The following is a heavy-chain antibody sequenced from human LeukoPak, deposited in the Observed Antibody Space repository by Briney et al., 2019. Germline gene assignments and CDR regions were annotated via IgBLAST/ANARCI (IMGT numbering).Heavy chain of an antibody. CDR3: ARHLHSGYYSPRFDP. CDR2: IYYSGST. CDR1: GGSISSYY. Sequence: SETLSLTCTVSGGSISSYYWSWIRQPPGKGLEWIGYIYYSGSTNYNRSLRSGVTISVDTSKNQFSLMLSSVSAADTTVYYCARHLHSGYYSPRFDPWGQGTLVTVSS. V-gene: IGHV4-59*08. J-gene: IGHJ5*02. D-gene: IGHD5-12*01.